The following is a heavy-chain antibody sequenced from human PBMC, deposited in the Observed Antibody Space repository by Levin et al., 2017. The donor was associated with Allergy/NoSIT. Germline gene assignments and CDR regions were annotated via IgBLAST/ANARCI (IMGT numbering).Heavy chain of an antibody. CDR2: IKSKTDGGTT. J-gene: IGHJ6*02. CDR1: GFTFSNAW. Sequence: GESLKISCAASGFTFSNAWMSWVRQAPGKGLEWVGRIKSKTDGGTTDYAAPVKGRFTISRDDSKNTLYLQMNSLKTEDTAVYYCTPSLYSVPYGMDVWGQGTTVTVSS. V-gene: IGHV3-15*01. D-gene: IGHD6-13*01. CDR3: TPSLYSVPYGMDV.